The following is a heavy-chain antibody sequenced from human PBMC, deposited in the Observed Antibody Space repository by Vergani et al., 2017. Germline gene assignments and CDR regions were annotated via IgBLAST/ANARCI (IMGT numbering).Heavy chain of an antibody. CDR1: GGTFSSYA. Sequence: QVQLVQSGAEVKKPGSSVKVSCKASGGTFSSYAISWVRQAPGQGLEWMGGIIPIFGTANYAQKFQGRVTITADESTSTAYMELSSLRSEDTAVYYCAREVAYYGSGSYYNEDYWGQGTLVTVSS. CDR2: IIPIFGTA. J-gene: IGHJ4*02. D-gene: IGHD3-10*01. CDR3: AREVAYYGSGSYYNEDY. V-gene: IGHV1-69*01.